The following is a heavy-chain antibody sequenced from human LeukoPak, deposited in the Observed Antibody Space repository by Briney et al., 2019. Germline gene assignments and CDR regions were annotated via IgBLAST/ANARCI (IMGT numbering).Heavy chain of an antibody. J-gene: IGHJ4*02. CDR3: ARTSVTGTKNFDS. V-gene: IGHV4-34*01. Sequence: SETLSLTCAVYGGSFSGYYWSWIRRPPGKGLEWIGEINHSGSTNYNPSLNSRVTISVDTSKNQFSLKLSSVTAADTAVYYCARTSVTGTKNFDSWGQGTLVTVSS. D-gene: IGHD1-1*01. CDR1: GGSFSGYY. CDR2: INHSGST.